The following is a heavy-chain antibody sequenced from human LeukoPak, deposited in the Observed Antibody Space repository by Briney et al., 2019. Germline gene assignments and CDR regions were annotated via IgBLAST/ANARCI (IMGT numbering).Heavy chain of an antibody. J-gene: IGHJ4*02. CDR3: ASYTAMVTRRFDY. CDR1: GGSISSYY. V-gene: IGHV4-59*01. CDR2: IYYSGST. D-gene: IGHD5-18*01. Sequence: SETLSLTCTDSGGSISSYYWSWIRQPPGKGLEWIGYIYYSGSTNYNPSLKSRVTISVDTSKNQFSLKLSSVTAADTAVYYCASYTAMVTRRFDYWGQGTLVTVSS.